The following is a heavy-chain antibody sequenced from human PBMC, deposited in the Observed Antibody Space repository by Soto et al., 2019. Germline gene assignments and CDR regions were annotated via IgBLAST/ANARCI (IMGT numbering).Heavy chain of an antibody. D-gene: IGHD2-21*02. J-gene: IGHJ6*02. CDR2: ISWNSGTI. Sequence: EVQVVESGGGLVQPGRSLRLSCAASGFSFDDYAMHWVRQAPGKGLEWVSGISWNSGTIGYADSVKGRFTISRDNAKNSLYLQMNSLRAEDTALYYCAKSTGGTAIGMGVWGQGTTVTVSS. CDR1: GFSFDDYA. CDR3: AKSTGGTAIGMGV. V-gene: IGHV3-9*01.